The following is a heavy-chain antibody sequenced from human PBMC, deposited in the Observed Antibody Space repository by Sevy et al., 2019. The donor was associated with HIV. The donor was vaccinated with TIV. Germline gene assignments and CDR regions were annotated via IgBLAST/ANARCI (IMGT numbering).Heavy chain of an antibody. CDR3: ATDQYPYSSSSPRGYYYYGMDV. CDR1: GYTFTSYG. CDR2: ISAYNGNT. V-gene: IGHV1-18*01. D-gene: IGHD6-6*01. Sequence: ASVKVSCKASGYTFTSYGISWVRQAPGQGLEWMGWISAYNGNTNYAQKLQGRVTMTTDTSTSTAYMELRSLRSDDTAVYYCATDQYPYSSSSPRGYYYYGMDVWGQGTTVTVSS. J-gene: IGHJ6*02.